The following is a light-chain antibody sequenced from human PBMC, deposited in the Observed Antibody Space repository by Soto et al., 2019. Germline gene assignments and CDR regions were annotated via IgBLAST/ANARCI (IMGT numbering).Light chain of an antibody. CDR1: RSISTY. J-gene: IGKJ1*01. Sequence: DIQMTQSPSSLSASVGDRVTITCRASRSISTYLNWYQQKLGKAPKLLIFGASSLQSGVPSRFSGSGSGTDFTLTISSLQPEDFAAYYCKQSYTTPPTFGQGTKVEIK. CDR2: GAS. CDR3: KQSYTTPPT. V-gene: IGKV1-39*01.